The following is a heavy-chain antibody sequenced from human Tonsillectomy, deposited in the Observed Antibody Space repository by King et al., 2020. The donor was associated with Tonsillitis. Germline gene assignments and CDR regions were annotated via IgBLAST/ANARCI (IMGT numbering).Heavy chain of an antibody. CDR1: GGTFSSYA. D-gene: IGHD2-21*02. V-gene: IGHV1-69*01. CDR2: IIPIFGTA. CDR3: AGGVIGAYCGGDCYSLDY. J-gene: IGHJ4*02. Sequence: VQLVESGAEVKKPGSSVKVSCKASGGTFSSYAISWVRQAPGQGLEWMGGIIPIFGTANYAQKFQGRVTITADESTSTAYMELSSLRSEDTAVYYGAGGVIGAYCGGDCYSLDYWGQGTLVTVSS.